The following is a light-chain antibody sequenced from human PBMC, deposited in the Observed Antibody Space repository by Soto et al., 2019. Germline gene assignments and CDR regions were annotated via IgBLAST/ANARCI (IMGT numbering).Light chain of an antibody. J-gene: IGKJ5*01. V-gene: IGKV2-28*01. CDR3: MQALQTPL. CDR2: LGS. CDR1: QSLLHSNGYNY. Sequence: DIVMTQSPLSLPVTPGEPASISCRSSQSLLHSNGYNYLDWYLQKPGQSPQLLIYLGSNRASGVPDRFSGSGSGTDFTLKISRVVAEDVGVYYCMQALQTPLFGQGTRLEIK.